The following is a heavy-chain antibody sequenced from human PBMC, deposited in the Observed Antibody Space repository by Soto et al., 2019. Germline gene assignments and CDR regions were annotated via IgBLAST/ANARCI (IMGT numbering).Heavy chain of an antibody. J-gene: IGHJ4*02. D-gene: IGHD6-13*01. Sequence: QAQLVESGGDLVKPGGSLRLSCIASGFSFSDHYMSWIRQAPGKGLEWVSHITSSGSSKYYADSVKGRFTISRDNAKNSLYLQMNSLRAEDTAVYYCARDWGVSSWDNKDYWGQGTLVTVSS. CDR2: ITSSGSSK. CDR3: ARDWGVSSWDNKDY. CDR1: GFSFSDHY. V-gene: IGHV3-11*01.